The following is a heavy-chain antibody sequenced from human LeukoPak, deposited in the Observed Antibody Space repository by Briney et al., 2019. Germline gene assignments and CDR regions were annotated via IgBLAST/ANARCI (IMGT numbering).Heavy chain of an antibody. CDR2: ISPSGDRT. V-gene: IGHV3-23*01. CDR3: AIMHGYYDGSGYWVQ. J-gene: IGHJ4*02. CDR1: GFTFSNAW. D-gene: IGHD3-22*01. Sequence: PGGSLRLSCAASGFTFSNAWMNWVRQAPGRGPEWVSFISPSGDRTSNADSVEGRFTISRDNPRNSLYLQMNCLRDEETAVYYCAIMHGYYDGSGYWVQWGQGTXX.